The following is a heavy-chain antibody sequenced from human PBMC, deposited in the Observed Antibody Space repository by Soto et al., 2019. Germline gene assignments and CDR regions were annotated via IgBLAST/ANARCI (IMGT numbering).Heavy chain of an antibody. V-gene: IGHV3-11*06. J-gene: IGHJ3*02. CDR2: ISSSSSYT. D-gene: IGHD3-10*01. CDR3: ARGGMVRGVIRGGDAFDI. CDR1: GFTFSDYY. Sequence: QVQLVESGGGLVKPGGSLRLSCAASGFTFSDYYMSWIRQAPGKGLEWVSYISSSSSYTNYADSVKGRFTISRDNAKNPLYLQMNSVGAEDTAVYYCARGGMVRGVIRGGDAFDIWGQGTMGTVSS.